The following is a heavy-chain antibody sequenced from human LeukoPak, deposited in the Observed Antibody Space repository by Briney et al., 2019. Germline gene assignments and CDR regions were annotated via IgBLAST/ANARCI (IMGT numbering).Heavy chain of an antibody. D-gene: IGHD2-15*01. V-gene: IGHV3-30*04. Sequence: GGSLRLSCAASGFTFSSYAMHWVRHAPGKGLEWVAVISYDGSNKYYADSVKGRFTISRDNSKNTLYLQMNSLRAKHRAVYYCAREGGVAATQSGFDYWGQGTLVTVSS. J-gene: IGHJ4*02. CDR2: ISYDGSNK. CDR3: AREGGVAATQSGFDY. CDR1: GFTFSSYA.